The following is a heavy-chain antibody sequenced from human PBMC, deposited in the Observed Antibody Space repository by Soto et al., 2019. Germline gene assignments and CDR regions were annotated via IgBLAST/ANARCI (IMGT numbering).Heavy chain of an antibody. CDR3: ARLGGSGSPYYYYYGMDV. D-gene: IGHD3-10*01. J-gene: IGHJ6*02. Sequence: PGESLKISCKGSGYSFTSYWIGWVRQMPGKGLEWMGIIYPGDSDTRYSPSFQGQVTISADKSISTAYLQWSSLKASDTAMYYCARLGGSGSPYYYYYGMDVWGQGTTVTVSS. CDR2: IYPGDSDT. V-gene: IGHV5-51*01. CDR1: GYSFTSYW.